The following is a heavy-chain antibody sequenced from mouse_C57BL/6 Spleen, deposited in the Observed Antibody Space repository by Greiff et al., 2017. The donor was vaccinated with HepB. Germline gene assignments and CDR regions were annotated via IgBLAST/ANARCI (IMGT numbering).Heavy chain of an antibody. V-gene: IGHV5-17*01. CDR3: ARGATTVVDWYFDV. CDR1: GFTFSDYG. Sequence: EVKLVESGGGLVKPGGSLKLSCAASGFTFSDYGMHWVRQAPEQGLEWVAYISSGSSTIYYADTVKGRFTISRDNAKNTLFLQMTSLRSEDTAMYYCARGATTVVDWYFDVWGTGTTVTVSS. D-gene: IGHD1-1*01. CDR2: ISSGSSTI. J-gene: IGHJ1*03.